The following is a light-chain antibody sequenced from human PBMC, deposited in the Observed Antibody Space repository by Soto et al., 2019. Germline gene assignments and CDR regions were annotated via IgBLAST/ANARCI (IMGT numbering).Light chain of an antibody. CDR2: GAS. J-gene: IGKJ2*01. Sequence: EIVLTQSPGTLSLSPGERATLSCRASQSVSSSYLAWYQQKPGQAPRLLIYGASSRATGIPDRFSGSGSGTDFNITISRLEPEDFAVYYCQQYCSSPPITFGQGTKLEIK. V-gene: IGKV3-20*01. CDR1: QSVSSSY. CDR3: QQYCSSPPIT.